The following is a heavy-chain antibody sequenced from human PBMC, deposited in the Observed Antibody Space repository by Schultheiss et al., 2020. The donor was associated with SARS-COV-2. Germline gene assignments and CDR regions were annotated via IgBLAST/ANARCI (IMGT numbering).Heavy chain of an antibody. V-gene: IGHV3-7*01. CDR3: ASTIWFGDHAPYYYGMDV. J-gene: IGHJ6*02. CDR1: GLTFSSYW. CDR2: VKQDGSEK. Sequence: GGSLRLSCAASGLTFSSYWMSWVRQAPGKGLEWVANVKQDGSEKYYVDSVKGRFTISRDNAKNSLYLQMNSLRAEDTAVYYSASTIWFGDHAPYYYGMDVWGQGTTVTVSS. D-gene: IGHD3-10*01.